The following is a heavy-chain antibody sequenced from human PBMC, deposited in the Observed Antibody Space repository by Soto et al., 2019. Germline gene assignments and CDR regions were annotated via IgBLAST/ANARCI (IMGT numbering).Heavy chain of an antibody. CDR2: IYWDDDK. CDR3: AHHPYYGLGSYSFDY. V-gene: IGHV2-5*02. D-gene: IGHD3-10*01. CDR1: GFSLTTSGVG. Sequence: QITLKESGPTLVRPTQTLTLTCTFSGFSLTTSGVGVGWIRQPPGKALEWLAVIYWDDDKRYSSSLKSRLTITQNNANNQVDLTLTNMDPVDTATYYCAHHPYYGLGSYSFDYWGQGTLVTVSS. J-gene: IGHJ4*02.